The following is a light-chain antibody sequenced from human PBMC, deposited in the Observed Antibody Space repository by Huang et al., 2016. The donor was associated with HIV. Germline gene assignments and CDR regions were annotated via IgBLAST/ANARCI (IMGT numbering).Light chain of an antibody. Sequence: EVVMTQSPVTLSVSPGGRATLSCRASQSVNNKLAWFQQKPGQAPRHLIHDASIRATGIPDRFSGSGAGTEFTLTISSLQYEDVAVYYCQQYNNWPPWTFGQGTKVEIK. V-gene: IGKV3-15*01. CDR1: QSVNNK. CDR2: DAS. J-gene: IGKJ1*01. CDR3: QQYNNWPPWT.